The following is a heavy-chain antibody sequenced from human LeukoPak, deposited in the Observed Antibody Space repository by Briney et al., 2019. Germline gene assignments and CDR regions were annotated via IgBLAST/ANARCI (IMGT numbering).Heavy chain of an antibody. CDR1: GGSISGYY. J-gene: IGHJ4*02. CDR2: INHSGST. D-gene: IGHD5-18*01. V-gene: IGHV4-34*01. Sequence: PSETLSLTCTVSGGSISGYYWSWIRQPPGKGLEWIGEINHSGSTNYNPSLKSRVTISVDTSKNQFSLKLSSVTAADTAVYYCATRGYSYGGFDYWGQGTLVTVSS. CDR3: ATRGYSYGGFDY.